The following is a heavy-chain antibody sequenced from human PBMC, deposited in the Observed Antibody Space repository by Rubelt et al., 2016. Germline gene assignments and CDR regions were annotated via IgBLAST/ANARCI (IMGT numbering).Heavy chain of an antibody. V-gene: IGHV3-21*04. Sequence: SISSSGSYIYYADSVKGRFTISRDNAKNSLYLQMNSLKTEDTAVYYCVRYRGSGWFVDYWGQGTLVTVSS. CDR2: ISSSGSYI. J-gene: IGHJ4*02. CDR3: VRYRGSGWFVDY. D-gene: IGHD6-19*01.